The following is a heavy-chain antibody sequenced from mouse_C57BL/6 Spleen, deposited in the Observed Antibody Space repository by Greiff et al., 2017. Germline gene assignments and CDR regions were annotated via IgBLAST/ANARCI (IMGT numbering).Heavy chain of an antibody. CDR3: ARSKDYGNYAWFAY. Sequence: QVQLKESGPELVKPGASVKLSCKASGYTFTSYDINWVKQRPGQGLEWIGWIYPRDGSTKYNEKFKGKATLTVDTSSSTAYMELHSLTSEDAAVYFCARSKDYGNYAWFAYWGQGTLVTVSA. CDR2: IYPRDGST. CDR1: GYTFTSYD. D-gene: IGHD2-1*01. J-gene: IGHJ3*01. V-gene: IGHV1-85*01.